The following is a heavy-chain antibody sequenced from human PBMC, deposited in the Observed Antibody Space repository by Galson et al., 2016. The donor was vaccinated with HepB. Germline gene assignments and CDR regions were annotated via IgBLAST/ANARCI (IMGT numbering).Heavy chain of an antibody. CDR2: IYPGDSDS. CDR1: GYSFTGYW. CDR3: VRREDLFDSSGYYWYSDL. V-gene: IGHV5-51*01. D-gene: IGHD3-22*01. J-gene: IGHJ2*01. Sequence: QSGAEVKKPGESLKISCKASGYSFTGYWIGWVRQMPGKGLEWIGIIYPGDSDSRYSPSFQGQVTFSVDKSISTAYLQWSSLKASDTAMYYCVRREDLFDSSGYYWYSDLWGRGTLVTVSS.